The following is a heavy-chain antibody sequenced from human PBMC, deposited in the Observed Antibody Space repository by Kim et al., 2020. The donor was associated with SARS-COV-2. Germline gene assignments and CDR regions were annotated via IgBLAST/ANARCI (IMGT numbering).Heavy chain of an antibody. V-gene: IGHV3-23*01. Sequence: GGSLRLSCAASGFTFSSYVMSWVRQAPGKGLEWVSAIGAGGGSDTYYADSVKGRFTISRDNSKSTLYLQMNSLRAEDTAVYYCAKELMVTTWGWFDPWGQGALVTVSS. D-gene: IGHD4-17*01. CDR2: IGAGGGSDT. CDR3: AKELMVTTWGWFDP. CDR1: GFTFSSYV. J-gene: IGHJ5*02.